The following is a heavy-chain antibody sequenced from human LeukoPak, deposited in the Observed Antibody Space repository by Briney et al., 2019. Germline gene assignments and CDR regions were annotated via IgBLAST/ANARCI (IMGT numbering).Heavy chain of an antibody. CDR3: ASANPILLDYYYYYYMDV. Sequence: GGSLRLSCTASGFTFTTYSMDWVRQAPGKGLEWVSSIDNSGTYIYYADSVKGRFTISRDNSKNSLYLQMNSLRAEDTAVYYCASANPILLDYYYYYYMDVWGKGTTVTISS. CDR1: GFTFTTYS. D-gene: IGHD3-3*01. CDR2: IDNSGTYI. V-gene: IGHV3-21*01. J-gene: IGHJ6*03.